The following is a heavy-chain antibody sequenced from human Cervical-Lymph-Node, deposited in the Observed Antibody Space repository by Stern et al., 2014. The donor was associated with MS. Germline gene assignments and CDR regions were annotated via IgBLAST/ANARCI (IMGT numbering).Heavy chain of an antibody. V-gene: IGHV1-18*01. CDR2: SSGYNDDT. J-gene: IGHJ5*02. CDR1: GYTFTNYG. D-gene: IGHD6-19*01. Sequence: MQLVESGAELKKPGASLKVSCKASGYTFTNYGISWVRQAPGQGLEWMGWSSGYNDDTNYVEKFQGRVTMTTDTSTSTAYLELRSLRSDDTAVYYCARDPHIAVAGTGGGFDPWGQGTLVTVSS. CDR3: ARDPHIAVAGTGGGFDP.